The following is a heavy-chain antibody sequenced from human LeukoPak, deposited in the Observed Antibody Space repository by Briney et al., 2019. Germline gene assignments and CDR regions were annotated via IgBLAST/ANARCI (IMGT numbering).Heavy chain of an antibody. CDR1: GYTFTGYY. CDR3: ERGVVPAAMSWFDP. CDR2: INPNSGGT. D-gene: IGHD2-2*01. Sequence: GASVKVSCKASGYTFTGYYMHWVRQAPGQGLEWMGWINPNSGGTNYAQKFQGRVTMTRDTSISTAYMELSRLRSDDTAVYYCERGVVPAAMSWFDPWGQGTLVTVSS. V-gene: IGHV1-2*02. J-gene: IGHJ5*02.